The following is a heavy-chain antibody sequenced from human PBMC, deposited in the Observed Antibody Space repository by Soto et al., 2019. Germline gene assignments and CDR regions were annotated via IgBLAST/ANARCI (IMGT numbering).Heavy chain of an antibody. J-gene: IGHJ4*02. CDR1: GGSISSYY. D-gene: IGHD3-10*01. Sequence: QVQLQESGPGLVKPSETLSLTCTVSGGSISSYYWSWIRQPPGKGLEWIGYIYYSGSTNYNPSLRSRVTISVDTSKNQFSLTLSSVTAADTAVYYCARLVYYGSENYFDYWGQGTLVTVSS. CDR2: IYYSGST. V-gene: IGHV4-59*01. CDR3: ARLVYYGSENYFDY.